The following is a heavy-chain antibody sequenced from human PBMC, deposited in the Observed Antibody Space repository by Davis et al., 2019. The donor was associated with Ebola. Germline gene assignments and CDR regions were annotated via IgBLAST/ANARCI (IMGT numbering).Heavy chain of an antibody. Sequence: GESLKISCAASRFTFSSYAMHWVRQAPGKGLEWVAVISYDGSNKYYADSVQGRFTISRDNSKNTLYLQMNSLRAEDTAVYYCARPSWGPYYYYGMDVWGKGTTVTVSS. CDR2: ISYDGSNK. D-gene: IGHD7-27*01. CDR3: ARPSWGPYYYYGMDV. V-gene: IGHV3-30-3*01. CDR1: RFTFSSYA. J-gene: IGHJ6*04.